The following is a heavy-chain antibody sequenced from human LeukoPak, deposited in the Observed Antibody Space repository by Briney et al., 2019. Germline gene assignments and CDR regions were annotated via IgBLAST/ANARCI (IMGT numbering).Heavy chain of an antibody. J-gene: IGHJ4*02. CDR1: GFALDDFA. Sequence: GGSLRLSCTTSGFALDDFAMSWVRQPAGKGPEWVGFIRRRAYGGAAEYAASVKGRFIISRDDSKGIAYLQMNSLKTEDTAVYYCSRNGLVDFDYWGQGSRVIVSP. CDR2: IRRRAYGGAA. CDR3: SRNGLVDFDY. V-gene: IGHV3-49*04.